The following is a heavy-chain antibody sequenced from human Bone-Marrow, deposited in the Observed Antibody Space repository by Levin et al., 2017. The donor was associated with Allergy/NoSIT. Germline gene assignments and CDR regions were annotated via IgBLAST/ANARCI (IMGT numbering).Heavy chain of an antibody. D-gene: IGHD2-2*01. J-gene: IGHJ4*02. V-gene: IGHV3-21*01. Sequence: GESLKISCAASGFSFSSYSMNWVRQAPGKGLEWVSYISFGSSNIYYADSVKGRFTISRDNAKNSLYLQMNSLRAEDTDVYYCASAKICSTTNCYDYLDYWGPGTLVTVSS. CDR3: ASAKICSTTNCYDYLDY. CDR1: GFSFSSYS. CDR2: ISFGSSNI.